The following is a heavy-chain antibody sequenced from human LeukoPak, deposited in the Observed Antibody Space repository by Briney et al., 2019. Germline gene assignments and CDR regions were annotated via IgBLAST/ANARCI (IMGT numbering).Heavy chain of an antibody. CDR1: GYTFTSYY. D-gene: IGHD3-22*01. CDR3: ARDPPYDSSGPPKFDY. Sequence: ASVKVSCKASGYTFTSYYIHWVRQAPGQGLEWMGIINPSGGSTSYAQKFQGRVTMTRDTSTSTVYMELSSLRSEDTAVYYCARDPPYDSSGPPKFDYWGQGTLVTVSS. CDR2: INPSGGST. V-gene: IGHV1-46*01. J-gene: IGHJ4*02.